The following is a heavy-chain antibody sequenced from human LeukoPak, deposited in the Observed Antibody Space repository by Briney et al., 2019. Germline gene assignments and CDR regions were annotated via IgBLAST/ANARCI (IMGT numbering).Heavy chain of an antibody. D-gene: IGHD3-16*01. CDR1: GFTFCSYW. V-gene: IGHV3-7*03. CDR2: INHNGNVN. J-gene: IGHJ6*02. Sequence: GGSLGLSCAASGFTFCSYWMKWAREAPGRGMEWVASINHNGNVNYYVDSVKGRFTISRDNAKNSLYLQMSNLRAEDTAVYFCARGGGLDVWGQGATVTVSS. CDR3: ARGGGLDV.